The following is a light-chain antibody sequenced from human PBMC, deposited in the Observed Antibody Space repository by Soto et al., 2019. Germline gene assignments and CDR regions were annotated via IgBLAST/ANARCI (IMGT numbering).Light chain of an antibody. J-gene: IGKJ1*01. CDR1: QSVLYSSNNKNY. CDR2: WAS. Sequence: DIVMTQSPDSLAVSLGERATINCKSSQSVLYSSNNKNYLAWYQQKPGQPPKLLIYWASTRESGVPDRFSGSGSGTDFTLTISSLQAEDVAFYYWQQYYSTRTFGQGTKVEIK. V-gene: IGKV4-1*01. CDR3: QQYYSTRT.